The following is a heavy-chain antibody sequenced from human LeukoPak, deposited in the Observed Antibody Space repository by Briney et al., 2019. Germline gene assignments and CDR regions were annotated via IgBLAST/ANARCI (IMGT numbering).Heavy chain of an antibody. Sequence: PGGSLRLSCAASGFALSNTGMTWVRQAPGRGLEWVSTISPTGEGTHYADSVKGRFTISRDNSKNTLSLEMNSLRADDTATYHCARDAGGAWPFDYWGQGTRVIVSS. CDR3: ARDAGGAWPFDY. D-gene: IGHD4-17*01. J-gene: IGHJ4*02. V-gene: IGHV3-23*01. CDR1: GFALSNTG. CDR2: ISPTGEGT.